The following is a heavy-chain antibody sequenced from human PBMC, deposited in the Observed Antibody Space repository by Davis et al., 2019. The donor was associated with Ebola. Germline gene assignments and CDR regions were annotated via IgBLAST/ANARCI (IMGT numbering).Heavy chain of an antibody. V-gene: IGHV5-51*01. CDR1: GFSFTNYW. J-gene: IGHJ4*02. CDR3: VRSRPGDY. D-gene: IGHD6-6*01. CDR2: IYPDDSET. Sequence: GGSLRLSCKGSGFSFTNYWIGWVRQPPGKGLEWMGIIYPDDSETRYSPSFQGQVTISADKSINTAYLQWSSLKASDTAMYYCVRSRPGDYWGQGTLVTVSS.